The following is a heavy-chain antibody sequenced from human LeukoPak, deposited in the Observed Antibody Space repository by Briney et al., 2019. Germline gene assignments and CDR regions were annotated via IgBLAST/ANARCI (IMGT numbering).Heavy chain of an antibody. CDR2: FDPEDGET. V-gene: IGHV1-24*01. CDR1: GYTLTELS. D-gene: IGHD5-24*01. Sequence: ASVKVSCKVSGYTLTELSMHWVRQAPGKGLEWMRGFDPEDGETIYAQKFQGRVTMTEDTSTDTAYMELSSLRSEDTAVYYCARDFYEMATIHRYYYYYYGMDVWGQGTTVTVSS. CDR3: ARDFYEMATIHRYYYYYYGMDV. J-gene: IGHJ6*02.